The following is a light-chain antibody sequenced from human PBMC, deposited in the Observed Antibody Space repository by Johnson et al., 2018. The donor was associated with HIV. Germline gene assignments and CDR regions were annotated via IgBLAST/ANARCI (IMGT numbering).Light chain of an antibody. CDR1: DSNIGNNY. CDR2: DND. Sequence: QSVLTQPPSVTAAPGQKVTISCFGSDSNIGNNYVSWYQQLPGTAPKLLIYDNDKRPSGIPDRFSGSKSGTSATLALTGLQTGDGADYYCDTCDSSITGVFGTGTKVTVL. CDR3: DTCDSSITGV. V-gene: IGLV1-51*01. J-gene: IGLJ1*01.